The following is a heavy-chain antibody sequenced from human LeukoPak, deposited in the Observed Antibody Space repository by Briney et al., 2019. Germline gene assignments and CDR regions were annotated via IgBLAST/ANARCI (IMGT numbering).Heavy chain of an antibody. D-gene: IGHD2-8*01. Sequence: PGGSLRLSCAASGFTFSSYSINWVRQAPGKGLEWVANIKQDGSEKYYVDSVKGRFTISRDNAKNSLYLQMNSLRAEDTAVYYCARQLMVYAIYYYYYMDVWGKGTTVTVSS. J-gene: IGHJ6*03. V-gene: IGHV3-7*01. CDR3: ARQLMVYAIYYYYYMDV. CDR1: GFTFSSYS. CDR2: IKQDGSEK.